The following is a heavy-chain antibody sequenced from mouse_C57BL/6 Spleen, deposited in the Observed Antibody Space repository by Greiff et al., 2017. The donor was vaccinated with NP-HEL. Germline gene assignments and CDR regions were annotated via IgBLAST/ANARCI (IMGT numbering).Heavy chain of an antibody. V-gene: IGHV1-50*01. CDR1: GYTFTSYW. D-gene: IGHD1-1*01. CDR3: ARSGTTVVDRYFDV. Sequence: QVHVKQPGAELVKPGASVKLSCKASGYTFTSYWMQWVKQRPGQGLEWIGEIDPSDSYTNYNQKFKGKATLTVDTSSSTAYMQLSSLTSEDSAVYYCARSGTTVVDRYFDVWGTGTTVTVSS. J-gene: IGHJ1*03. CDR2: IDPSDSYT.